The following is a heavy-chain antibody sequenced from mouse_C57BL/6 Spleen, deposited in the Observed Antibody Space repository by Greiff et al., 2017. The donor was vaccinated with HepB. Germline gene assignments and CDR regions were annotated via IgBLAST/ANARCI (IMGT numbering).Heavy chain of an antibody. CDR2: ISSGGSYT. V-gene: IGHV5-6*01. CDR1: GFTFSSYG. CDR3: ARLDSDAPWFAY. Sequence: EVQRVESGGDLVKPGGSLKLSCAASGFTFSSYGMSWVRQTPDKRLEWVATISSGGSYTYYPDSVKGRFTISRDNAKNTLYLQMSSLKSEDTAMYYCARLDSDAPWFAYWGQGTLVTVSA. J-gene: IGHJ3*01. D-gene: IGHD2-3*01.